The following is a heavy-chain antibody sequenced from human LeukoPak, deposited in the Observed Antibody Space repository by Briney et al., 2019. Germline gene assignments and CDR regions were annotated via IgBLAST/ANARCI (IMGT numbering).Heavy chain of an antibody. CDR2: ISSSGGTI. CDR3: ARGNRGDY. CDR1: GFTFSSDN. Sequence: GGSLRLSCAASGFTFSSDNMNWVRQAPGKGLEWVSYISSSGGTIYYADSVKGRFTISRDNAKNSLYLQMNSLRDEDTAVYYCARGNRGDYWGQGTLVTVSS. J-gene: IGHJ4*02. D-gene: IGHD2/OR15-2a*01. V-gene: IGHV3-48*02.